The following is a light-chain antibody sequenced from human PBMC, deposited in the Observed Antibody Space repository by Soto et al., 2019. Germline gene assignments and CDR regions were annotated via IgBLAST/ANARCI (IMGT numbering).Light chain of an antibody. J-gene: IGKJ2*01. Sequence: EIVMTQSPATLSVSPGERATLSCGASQSVRSNLAWYQQKPGQAPRLLIYGASTRATGIPARFSGSGSETEFTLTISSLQTEDSAVYSWQHYNNWPYTFGQGTKLEIK. CDR3: QHYNNWPYT. CDR2: GAS. V-gene: IGKV3-15*01. CDR1: QSVRSN.